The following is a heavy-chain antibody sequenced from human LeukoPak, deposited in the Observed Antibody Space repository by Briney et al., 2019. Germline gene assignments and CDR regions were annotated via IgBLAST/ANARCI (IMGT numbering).Heavy chain of an antibody. CDR2: IYYSGRT. D-gene: IGHD3-16*02. J-gene: IGHJ4*02. Sequence: PSETLSLTCTVSGGSISSYYWSWIRQPPGKGLEWIGCIYYSGRTNYNPSLNSRVTISVESSKKQFSLMMSSVTAADTAVYYCARMTGSYDYVWGSYQYYFDYWGQGTLSPSPQ. CDR1: GGSISSYY. V-gene: IGHV4-59*01. CDR3: ARMTGSYDYVWGSYQYYFDY.